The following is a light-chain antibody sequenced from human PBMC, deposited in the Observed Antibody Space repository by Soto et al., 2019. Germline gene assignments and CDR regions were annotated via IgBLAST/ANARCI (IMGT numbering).Light chain of an antibody. Sequence: QSALTQPAFVSGSPGQSITISCTGTSSDVGGYNYVSWYQQHPGKAPKLMIYEVSNRPSGVSYRFSGSKSGNTASLTISGLQAEDEADYYCSSYTGSSTLLFGSGTKLTVL. V-gene: IGLV2-14*01. J-gene: IGLJ1*01. CDR1: SSDVGGYNY. CDR3: SSYTGSSTLL. CDR2: EVS.